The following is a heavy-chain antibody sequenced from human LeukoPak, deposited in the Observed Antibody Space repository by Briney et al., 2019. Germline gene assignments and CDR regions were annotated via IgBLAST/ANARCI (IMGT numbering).Heavy chain of an antibody. J-gene: IGHJ5*02. CDR2: IYYSGST. CDR1: GGSISSYY. CDR3: ARGQPTTRRFDP. Sequence: SETLSLTCTVSGGSISSYYWSWIRQPPGKGLEWIGYIYYSGSTNYNPSLKSRVTISVDTSKNQFSLKLSSVTAADTAVYYCARGQPTTRRFDPWGQGTLVTVSS. D-gene: IGHD1/OR15-1a*01. V-gene: IGHV4-59*12.